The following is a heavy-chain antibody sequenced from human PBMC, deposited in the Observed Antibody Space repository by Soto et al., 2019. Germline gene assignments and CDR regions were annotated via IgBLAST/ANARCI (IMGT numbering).Heavy chain of an antibody. D-gene: IGHD6-13*01. CDR1: GFTFSSYA. CDR3: AREALLAATPWFDP. V-gene: IGHV3-30-3*01. CDR2: ISYDGSNK. Sequence: GGSLRLSCAASGFTFSSYAMHWVRQAPGKGLEWVAVISYDGSNKYYADSVKGRFTISRDNSKNTLYLQMNSLRAEDTAVYYCAREALLAATPWFDPWGQGTLVTVSS. J-gene: IGHJ5*02.